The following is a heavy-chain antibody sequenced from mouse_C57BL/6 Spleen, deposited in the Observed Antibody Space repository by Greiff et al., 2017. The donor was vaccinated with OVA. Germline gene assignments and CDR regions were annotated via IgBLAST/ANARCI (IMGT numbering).Heavy chain of an antibody. CDR2: IDPEDGDT. Sequence: VQLQQSGAELVRPGASVKLSCTASGFNIKDYYMHWVKQRPEQGLEWIGRIDPEDGDTEYAPKFQGKATMTADTSSNTAYLQLSSLTSEDTAVYYCTTMYYGSSWFAYWGQGTLVTVSA. CDR3: TTMYYGSSWFAY. D-gene: IGHD1-1*01. J-gene: IGHJ3*01. CDR1: GFNIKDYY. V-gene: IGHV14-1*01.